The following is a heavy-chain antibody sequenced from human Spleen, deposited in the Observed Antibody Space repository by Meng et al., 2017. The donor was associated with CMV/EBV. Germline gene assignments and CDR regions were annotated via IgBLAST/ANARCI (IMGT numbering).Heavy chain of an antibody. J-gene: IGHJ4*02. CDR2: IYYSGST. Sequence: QLQLQESGPGLVKPSXXXXLTXTVSGGSISSSSYYWGWIRQPPGKGLEWIGSIYYSGSTYYNPSLKSRVTISVDTSKNQFSLKLSSVTAADTAVYYCARATIFGVVLDYWGQGTLVTVSS. CDR1: GGSISSSSYY. D-gene: IGHD3-3*01. CDR3: ARATIFGVVLDY. V-gene: IGHV4-39*07.